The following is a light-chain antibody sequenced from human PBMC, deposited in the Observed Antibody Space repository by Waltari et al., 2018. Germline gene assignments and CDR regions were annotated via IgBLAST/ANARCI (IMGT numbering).Light chain of an antibody. CDR2: KAS. CDR3: QQYNSYSLWT. CDR1: QSVNSW. J-gene: IGKJ1*01. Sequence: DIQMTQSPSTLSASIGVRVPLTCRASQSVNSWLAWYQQKPGKAPKLLIYKASNLDSGVPSRFSGGGSGTEFTLTISSLQPDDFATYYCQQYNSYSLWTFGQGTKVEIK. V-gene: IGKV1-5*03.